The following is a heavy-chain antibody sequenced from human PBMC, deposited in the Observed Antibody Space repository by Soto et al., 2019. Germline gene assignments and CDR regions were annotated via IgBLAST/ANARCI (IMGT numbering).Heavy chain of an antibody. CDR1: GYSLTSYG. Sequence: QIQLVQSGGEVKRPWASVMVSCKASGYSLTSYGISWVRLVPGQGLEWMAWTTTSNGNRNFARKFQDRVSLTADISTSTVYMELRSLTSDDTAVYYCTRGTLGIFDFWGQGTLVTVSS. V-gene: IGHV1-18*04. D-gene: IGHD7-27*01. CDR3: TRGTLGIFDF. CDR2: TTTSNGNR. J-gene: IGHJ4*02.